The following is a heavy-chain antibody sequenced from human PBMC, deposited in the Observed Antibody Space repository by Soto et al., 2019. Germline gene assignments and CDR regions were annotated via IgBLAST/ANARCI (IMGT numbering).Heavy chain of an antibody. CDR3: ARAYSYGGYVRYFDY. CDR2: IYHSGST. Sequence: SETLSLTCAVSGGSISSSNWWSWVRQPPGKGLEWIGEIYHSGSTNYNPSLKSRVTISVDKSKNQFSLKLSPVTAADTAVYYCARAYSYGGYVRYFDYWGQGTLVTVSS. D-gene: IGHD5-12*01. J-gene: IGHJ4*02. CDR1: GGSISSSNW. V-gene: IGHV4-4*02.